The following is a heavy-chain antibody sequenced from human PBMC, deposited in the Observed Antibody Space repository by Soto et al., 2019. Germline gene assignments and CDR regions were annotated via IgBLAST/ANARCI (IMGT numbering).Heavy chain of an antibody. CDR1: GDSFSSNRAA. J-gene: IGHJ6*02. Sequence: PSQTLSLTCDIYGDSFSSNRAAWSWIRQSPSRGLEWLGRTYHRSKWFYDYAVSVKSRITISPDTPKNQFSLQLNSVTPEDMAVYYCARSISAITGDGMDVWGQGTTVTVSS. V-gene: IGHV6-1*01. CDR3: ARSISAITGDGMDV. CDR2: TYHRSKWFY. D-gene: IGHD1-7*01.